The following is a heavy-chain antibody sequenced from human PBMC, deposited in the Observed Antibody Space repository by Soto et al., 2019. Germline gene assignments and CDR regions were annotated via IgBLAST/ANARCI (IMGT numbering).Heavy chain of an antibody. D-gene: IGHD3-22*01. CDR3: AKVIGYDTSGYAEN. V-gene: IGHV3-23*01. CDR2: ISGSGGST. CDR1: GFTFSSYA. Sequence: GGSLRLSCAASGFTFSSYAMSWVRQAPRKGLEWVSAISGSGGSTDYADSVKGRFTISRDNSKNTLYLQMNSLRAEDTAVYYCAKVIGYDTSGYAENCGQGTQVTVS. J-gene: IGHJ4*02.